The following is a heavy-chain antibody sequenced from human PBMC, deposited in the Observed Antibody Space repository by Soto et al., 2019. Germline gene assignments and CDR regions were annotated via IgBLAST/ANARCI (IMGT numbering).Heavy chain of an antibody. Sequence: GGCLRLAGGACGVTVSNGGVRWFRQAPGKGLEWVSSISSSSSYIYYADSVKGRFTISRDNAKNSLYLQMNSLRAEDTAVHCCARDYYYHSSGYYAGFDYWGQGT. V-gene: IGHV3-21*01. J-gene: IGHJ4*02. CDR1: GVTVSNGG. CDR2: ISSSSSYI. CDR3: ARDYYYHSSGYYAGFDY. D-gene: IGHD3-22*01.